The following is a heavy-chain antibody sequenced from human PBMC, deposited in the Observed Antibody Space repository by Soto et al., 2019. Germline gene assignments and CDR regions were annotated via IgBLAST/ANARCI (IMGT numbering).Heavy chain of an antibody. CDR1: GGSISSYY. CDR3: ARGFSAGKGSPPDF. Sequence: SETLSLTCTVSGGSISSYYWSWIRQPPGKGLEWIGYIYYSGSTNYNPSLKSRVTISVDTSKNQFSLKLSSVTAADTAVYYCARGFSAGKGSPPDFWGPGSLVTVSS. CDR2: IYYSGST. V-gene: IGHV4-59*01. D-gene: IGHD6-13*01. J-gene: IGHJ4*02.